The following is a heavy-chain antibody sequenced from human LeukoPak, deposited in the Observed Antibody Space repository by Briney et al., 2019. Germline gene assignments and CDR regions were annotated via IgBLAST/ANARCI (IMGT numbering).Heavy chain of an antibody. CDR1: GGTFSSYA. J-gene: IGHJ4*02. V-gene: IGHV1-69*05. CDR3: ASEANNYYYDSSAYIFDY. CDR2: IIPIFGTA. Sequence: SVKVSCKASGGTFSSYAISWVRQAPGQGLEWMGRIIPIFGTANYAQKFQGRVTITTDESTSTAYMELSSLRSEDTAVYYCASEANNYYYDSSAYIFDYWGQGTLVTVSS. D-gene: IGHD3-22*01.